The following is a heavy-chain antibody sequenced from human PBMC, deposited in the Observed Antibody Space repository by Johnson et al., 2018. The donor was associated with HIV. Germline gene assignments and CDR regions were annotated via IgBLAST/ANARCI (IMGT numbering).Heavy chain of an antibody. V-gene: IGHV3-11*04. CDR1: GFAFSDSH. CDR3: ARDVGSGPAFDI. Sequence: VLLLESGGDLVKPGGSLRVSCVASGFAFSDSHMSWIRQAPGKGLEWISYISSGGSTIYYADSVKGRFTISRDNAKNSLYLQMNSLRAEDTAVYYCARDVGSGPAFDIWGQGTMVTVSS. CDR2: ISSGGSTI. D-gene: IGHD2-15*01. J-gene: IGHJ3*02.